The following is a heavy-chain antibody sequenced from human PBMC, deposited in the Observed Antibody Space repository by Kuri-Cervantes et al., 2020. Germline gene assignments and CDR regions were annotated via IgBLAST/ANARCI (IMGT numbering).Heavy chain of an antibody. Sequence: GESLKISCAASGFTFSSYAMHWVRQAPGKGLEWVATISYDGSKTYYGNSVKGRFTISRDNSKNTQYLQMNRLRSEDTAVYYCAKDLLYGKVLGRIDHWGQGALVTVSS. CDR1: GFTFSSYA. J-gene: IGHJ4*02. CDR3: AKDLLYGKVLGRIDH. D-gene: IGHD3-16*01. V-gene: IGHV3-30*04. CDR2: ISYDGSKT.